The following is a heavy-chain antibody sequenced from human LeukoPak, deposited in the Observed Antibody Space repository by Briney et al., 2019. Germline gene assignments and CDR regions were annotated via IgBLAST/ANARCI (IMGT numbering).Heavy chain of an antibody. J-gene: IGHJ4*02. CDR3: AKDRVTRFGPQSIDY. V-gene: IGHV3-23*01. CDR2: ISGSGGST. D-gene: IGHD3-10*01. Sequence: GGSLRLSCAASGFTFDDSGMSWVRQAPGKGLEWVSAISGSGGSTYYADSVKGRFTISRDNSKNTLYLQMNSLRAEDTAVYYCAKDRVTRFGPQSIDYWGQGTLVTVSS. CDR1: GFTFDDSG.